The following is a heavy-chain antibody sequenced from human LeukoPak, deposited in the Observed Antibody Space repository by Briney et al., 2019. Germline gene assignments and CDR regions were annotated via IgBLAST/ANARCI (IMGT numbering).Heavy chain of an antibody. Sequence: SETLSLTCAVSGGSISSGGYSWSWIRQPPERGLEWIGYIYHSGSTYYNPSLKSRVTISVDRSKNQFSLKLSSVTAADTAVYYCARDPDYWGQGALVTVSS. V-gene: IGHV4-30-2*01. CDR2: IYHSGST. J-gene: IGHJ4*02. CDR3: ARDPDY. CDR1: GGSISSGGYS.